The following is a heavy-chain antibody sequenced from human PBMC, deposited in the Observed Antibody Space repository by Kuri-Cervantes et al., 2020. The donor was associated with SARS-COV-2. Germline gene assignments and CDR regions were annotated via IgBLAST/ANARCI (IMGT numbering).Heavy chain of an antibody. CDR3: TRLRGFGPLLHGLDV. V-gene: IGHV3-49*03. D-gene: IGHD6-25*01. CDR2: IRSNSHGGAA. Sequence: LSLTCSASGFTFGDHAMSWFRQAPGRGLEWVGFIRSNSHGGAAESAASVKGRFTISRDDSKSIAYLQMNSLKTEDTAVYYCTRLRGFGPLLHGLDVWGQGTTVTVSS. J-gene: IGHJ6*02. CDR1: GFTFGDHA.